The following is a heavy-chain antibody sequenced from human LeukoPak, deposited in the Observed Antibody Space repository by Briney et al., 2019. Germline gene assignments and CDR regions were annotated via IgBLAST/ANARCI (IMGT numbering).Heavy chain of an antibody. J-gene: IGHJ4*02. CDR2: IIHSGST. CDR1: GGSCSGYY. D-gene: IGHD6-13*01. Sequence: SETLSLTCAVYGGSCSGYYWSWIRQPPGKGLEWIGEIIHSGSTNYNPPLKSRVTISVDTSKNQFSLKLSSVTAADTAVYYCAREYSSSSILDYWGQGTLVTVSS. V-gene: IGHV4-34*12. CDR3: AREYSSSSILDY.